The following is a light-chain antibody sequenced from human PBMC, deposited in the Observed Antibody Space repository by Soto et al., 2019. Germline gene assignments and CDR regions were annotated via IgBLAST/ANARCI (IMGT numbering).Light chain of an antibody. J-gene: IGKJ4*01. CDR1: RSVSSY. CDR3: QQRSNWPPSLT. CDR2: DAS. V-gene: IGKV3-11*01. Sequence: EMVLTQSPAPLSLSPGERATLSCRASRSVSSYLSWYQRKPGQSLRLLSYDASHRAAGIQDRFSGSGSGTVFTLSISSLEHEVVVVYDCQQRSNWPPSLTFGMGTKVEIK.